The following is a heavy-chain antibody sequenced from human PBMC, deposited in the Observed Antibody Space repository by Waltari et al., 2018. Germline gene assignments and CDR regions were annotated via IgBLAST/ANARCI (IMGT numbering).Heavy chain of an antibody. CDR1: GFTVSSYG. Sequence: QMQLVESGGGVVQPGGSLRLTCAESGFTVSSYGMHWARRAPGKGLEGVAFIRYDGSNAYYADSVKGRFTISRDNSKNTLSLHMNSLRPEDTTVYYCAKDGSFVVVPEAMFDYYMDVWGKGTTVSVSS. V-gene: IGHV3-30*02. J-gene: IGHJ6*03. CDR3: AKDGSFVVVPEAMFDYYMDV. D-gene: IGHD2-2*01. CDR2: IRYDGSNA.